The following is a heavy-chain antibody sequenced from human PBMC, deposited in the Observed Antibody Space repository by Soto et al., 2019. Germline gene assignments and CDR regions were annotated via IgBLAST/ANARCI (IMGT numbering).Heavy chain of an antibody. D-gene: IGHD5-12*01. CDR2: INSDGSTP. V-gene: IGHV3-74*01. Sequence: EVQLVESGGGLVQPGGSLRLSCAASGFTFSTYWMHWVRQVPGKGLVWVSRINSDGSTPSYADSVKGRFTISRDNAKNEFFLHINSLRAEDTAVYYCAGGVATLLAWVQGTLVTVSS. CDR1: GFTFSTYW. J-gene: IGHJ5*02. CDR3: AGGVATLLA.